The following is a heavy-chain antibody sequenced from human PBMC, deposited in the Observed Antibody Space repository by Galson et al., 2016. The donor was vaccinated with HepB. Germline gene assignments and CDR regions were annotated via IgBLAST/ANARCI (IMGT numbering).Heavy chain of an antibody. CDR3: ARDPPAVGTDTWG. Sequence: SLRLSCAASGVTISNNYMRWVRQAPGKGLEWVSLTYSGGSTHYADSVKGRFTISRDPSKNTLYLQMNSLRVEDTAVYYCARDPPAVGTDTWGWGQGTLVTVSS. D-gene: IGHD1-7*01. CDR2: TYSGGST. V-gene: IGHV3-53*01. J-gene: IGHJ4*02. CDR1: GVTISNNY.